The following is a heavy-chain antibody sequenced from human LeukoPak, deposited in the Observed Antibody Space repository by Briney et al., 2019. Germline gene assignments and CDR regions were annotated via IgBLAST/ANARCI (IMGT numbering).Heavy chain of an antibody. V-gene: IGHV4-34*01. J-gene: IGHJ5*02. CDR2: INHSGST. Sequence: PSETLSLTCAVYGGSFSAYYWSWIRRPPGKGLEWIGEINHSGSTNYNPSLKSRVTISVDTSKNQFSLKLSSVTAADTAVYYCATLGFGELRTADWFDPWGQGTLVTVSS. D-gene: IGHD3-10*01. CDR3: ATLGFGELRTADWFDP. CDR1: GGSFSAYY.